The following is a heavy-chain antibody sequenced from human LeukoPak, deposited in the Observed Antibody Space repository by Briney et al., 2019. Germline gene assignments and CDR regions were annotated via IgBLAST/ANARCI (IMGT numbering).Heavy chain of an antibody. CDR1: GGTFSSYA. CDR3: ARQYYDFWSDYSYFDY. D-gene: IGHD3-3*01. V-gene: IGHV1-69*06. J-gene: IGHJ4*02. Sequence: SVKVSCKASGGTFSSYAISWVRQAPGQGLEWMGGIIPIFGTANYAQKFQGRVTITADKSTSTAYMELSSLRSDDTAVYYCARQYYDFWSDYSYFDYWSQGTLVTVSS. CDR2: IIPIFGTA.